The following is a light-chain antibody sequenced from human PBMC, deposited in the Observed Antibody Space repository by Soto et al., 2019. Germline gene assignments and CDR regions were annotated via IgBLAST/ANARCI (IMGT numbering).Light chain of an antibody. J-gene: IGKJ1*01. CDR2: WAS. CDR1: QSVLYSSNNKNN. V-gene: IGKV4-1*01. CDR3: QQYYSNPVT. Sequence: DIVMTQSPDSLAVSLGERATINCKSSQSVLYSSNNKNNLAWYQQKPGQPPKLLIYWASTRESGVPDRFSGSGSGTDFTLTISSLQAEDVAVYYCQQYYSNPVTFGQGTKVEIK.